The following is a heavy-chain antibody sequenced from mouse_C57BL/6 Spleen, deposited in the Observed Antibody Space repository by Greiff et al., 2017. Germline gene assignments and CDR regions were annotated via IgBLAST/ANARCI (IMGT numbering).Heavy chain of an antibody. D-gene: IGHD1-1*01. J-gene: IGHJ4*01. CDR1: GFSLTSYA. CDR3: ARKRAYYYGSSPYYAMDY. CDR2: IWTGGGT. Sequence: VKLMESGPGLVAPSQSLSITCTVSGFSLTSYAISWVRQPPGKGLEWLGVIWTGGGTNYNSALKSRLSISKDNSKSQVFLKMNSLQTDDTARYYCARKRAYYYGSSPYYAMDYWGQGTSVTVSS. V-gene: IGHV2-9-1*01.